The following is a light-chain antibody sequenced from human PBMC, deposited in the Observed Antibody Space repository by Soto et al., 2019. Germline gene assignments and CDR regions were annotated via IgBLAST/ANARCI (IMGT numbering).Light chain of an antibody. CDR2: DAS. CDR3: QQYDSSPIT. J-gene: IGKJ5*01. CDR1: QSIGTY. Sequence: EIVLTQSPATLSLSPGERATLSCRASQSIGTYLAWYQQKPGQAPRLLIFDASNRAAGIPAKFSASGSGTDFTLTISRLEPEDFAVYYCQQYDSSPITFGQGTRLEIK. V-gene: IGKV3-11*01.